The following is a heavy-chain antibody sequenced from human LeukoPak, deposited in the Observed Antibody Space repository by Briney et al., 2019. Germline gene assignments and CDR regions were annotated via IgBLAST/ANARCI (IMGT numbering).Heavy chain of an antibody. CDR2: INHSGST. CDR1: GYSISSGYY. J-gene: IGHJ4*02. D-gene: IGHD6-19*01. Sequence: SETLSLACTVSGYSISSGYYWGWIRQPPGKGLEWTGSINHSGSTNYNPSLKSRVTISVDTSKNQFSLKLSSVTAADTSVYYCARVEAVAGIDYWGQGTLVTVSS. V-gene: IGHV4-38-2*02. CDR3: ARVEAVAGIDY.